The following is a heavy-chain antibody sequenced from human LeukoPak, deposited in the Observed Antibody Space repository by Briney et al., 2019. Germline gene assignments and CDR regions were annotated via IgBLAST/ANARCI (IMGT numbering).Heavy chain of an antibody. D-gene: IGHD3-9*01. V-gene: IGHV4-61*09. CDR2: IYSSGST. Sequence: SQTLSLTCTVSGGSISSGYNYWSWIRQPAGKGLEWIGHIYSSGSTKYNPSFKSRVTISRDTSKNQFSLNLSSVTAADTAVYYCARDSVLRYFDWFAAYYFDYWGQGTLVTVSS. J-gene: IGHJ4*02. CDR3: ARDSVLRYFDWFAAYYFDY. CDR1: GGSISSGYNY.